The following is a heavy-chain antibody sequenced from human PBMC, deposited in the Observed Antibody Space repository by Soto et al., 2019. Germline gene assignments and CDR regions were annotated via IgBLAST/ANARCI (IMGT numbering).Heavy chain of an antibody. D-gene: IGHD6-19*01. CDR1: GYSFTSYW. Sequence: LGESLKISCKGSGYSFTSYWISWVRQMPGKGLEWMGRIDPSDSYTNYSPSFQGHVTISADKSISTAYLQWSSLKASDTAMYYWANPGIAVPGGLHYGMDVWGQGTTVTVSS. CDR3: ANPGIAVPGGLHYGMDV. J-gene: IGHJ6*02. CDR2: IDPSDSYT. V-gene: IGHV5-10-1*01.